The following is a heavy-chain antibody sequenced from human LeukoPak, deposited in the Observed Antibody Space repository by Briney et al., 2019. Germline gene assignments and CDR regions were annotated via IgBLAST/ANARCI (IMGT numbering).Heavy chain of an antibody. J-gene: IGHJ4*02. CDR1: GFTFSNAW. CDR2: IKSKTDGGTT. Sequence: GGSLRLSCAASGFTFSNAWMSWVRQAPREGLEWVGRIKSKTDGGTTDYAAPVKGRFTISRDDSKNTLYLQMNSLKTEDTAVYYCTTGGSSDYFDYWGQGTLVTVSS. V-gene: IGHV3-15*01. CDR3: TTGGSSDYFDY. D-gene: IGHD2-15*01.